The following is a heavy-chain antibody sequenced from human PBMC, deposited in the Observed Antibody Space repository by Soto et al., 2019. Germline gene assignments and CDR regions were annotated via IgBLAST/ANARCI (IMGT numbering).Heavy chain of an antibody. D-gene: IGHD2-2*01. J-gene: IGHJ6*03. V-gene: IGHV4-34*01. CDR1: GGSFSGYY. CDR3: ARAEPDIVVVPAAMMVAGTTYYYMDV. Sequence: QVQLQQWGAGLLKPSETLSLTCAVYGGSFSGYYWSWIRQPPGKGLEWIGEINHSGSTNYNPSLKSRVTISVDTSKNQFSLKLSSVTAADTAVYYCARAEPDIVVVPAAMMVAGTTYYYMDVWGKGTTVTVSS. CDR2: INHSGST.